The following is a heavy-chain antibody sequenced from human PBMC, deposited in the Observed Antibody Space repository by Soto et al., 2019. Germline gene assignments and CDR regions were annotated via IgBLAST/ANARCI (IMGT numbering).Heavy chain of an antibody. CDR2: IWHDGSNK. Sequence: QVQLVESGGGVVQPGRSLRLSCAASGFSFSNYGMHWVRQAPGKGLEWVALIWHDGSNKYYAESVKGRFTISRDNSKDMVYLQMNSLRAEDTAMYYCAPDGDANTGFGKDYWGQGTLVTVSS. V-gene: IGHV3-33*03. D-gene: IGHD3-16*01. CDR3: APDGDANTGFGKDY. J-gene: IGHJ4*02. CDR1: GFSFSNYG.